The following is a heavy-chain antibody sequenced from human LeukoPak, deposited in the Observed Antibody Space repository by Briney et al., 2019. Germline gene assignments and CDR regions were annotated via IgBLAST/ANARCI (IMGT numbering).Heavy chain of an antibody. J-gene: IGHJ4*02. D-gene: IGHD3-10*01. Sequence: GGSLRLSCVDLGGRRVNKKKNWFRRAPGKGLECVSVIYYNGSASYPDSVKGRFTISRDNAKTTLFLQMNSLRAEDTALYYCASENSVRGVIITRAVDYWGQGTLVTVSS. CDR3: ASENSVRGVIITRAVDY. CDR1: GRRVNKK. CDR2: IYYNGSA. V-gene: IGHV3-53*01.